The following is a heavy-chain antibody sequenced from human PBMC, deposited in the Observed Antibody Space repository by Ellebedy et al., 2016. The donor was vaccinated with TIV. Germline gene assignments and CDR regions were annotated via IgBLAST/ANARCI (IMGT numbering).Heavy chain of an antibody. CDR2: ITGSGGGT. CDR1: GFTFSSYA. Sequence: GESLKISCAASGFTFSSYAMTWVRQAPGKGLEWVSAITGSGGGTYYADSVKGQFTISRDNSKNTLYLQMNSLRAEDTAVYYCAKGPGLSVAGLDYWGQGTLVTVSS. CDR3: AKGPGLSVAGLDY. J-gene: IGHJ4*02. V-gene: IGHV3-23*01. D-gene: IGHD6-19*01.